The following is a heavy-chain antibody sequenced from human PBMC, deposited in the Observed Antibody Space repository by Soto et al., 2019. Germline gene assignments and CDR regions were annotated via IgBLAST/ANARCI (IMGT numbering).Heavy chain of an antibody. Sequence: PGGSLRLSCAASGFTFSSYGMHWVRQAPGKGLEWVAVISYDGSNKYYADSLKGRFTISRDNSKNTLYLQMNSLRAEDTAVYYCAKVISGSGYYVYYYYGMDVWGQGTTVTVSS. V-gene: IGHV3-30*18. CDR2: ISYDGSNK. J-gene: IGHJ6*02. CDR1: GFTFSSYG. CDR3: AKVISGSGYYVYYYYGMDV. D-gene: IGHD3-3*01.